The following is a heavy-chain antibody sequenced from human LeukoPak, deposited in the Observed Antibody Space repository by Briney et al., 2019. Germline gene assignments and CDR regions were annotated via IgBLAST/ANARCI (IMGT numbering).Heavy chain of an antibody. J-gene: IGHJ4*01. CDR3: AREYSGSSQKDC. Sequence: ASETLSLTCTISGGSLSSSSYYWGWIRQPPGKGLEWIGNIYYSGSSYYSPSLRSRVTMSIDTSKNQFSMRLTSVTAADTAVYFCAREYSGSSQKDCWGHGILVTVSS. CDR1: GGSLSSSSYY. CDR2: IYYSGSS. D-gene: IGHD1-26*01. V-gene: IGHV4-39*07.